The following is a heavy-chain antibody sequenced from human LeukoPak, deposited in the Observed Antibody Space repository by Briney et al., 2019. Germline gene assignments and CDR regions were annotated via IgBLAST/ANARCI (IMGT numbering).Heavy chain of an antibody. CDR3: ARMEEGLGYCRGSGCYWLDP. D-gene: IGHD2-2*01. J-gene: IGHJ5*02. CDR2: IYYSGRT. Sequence: SETLSLTCTVSGGSISNYYWTWIRQPPGKGLESIGFIYYSGRTIYNPSFKSRVTISVDTSKNQFSLKLSSVTAADTAVYYCARMEEGLGYCRGSGCYWLDPWGQGTLVTVSS. V-gene: IGHV4-59*01. CDR1: GGSISNYY.